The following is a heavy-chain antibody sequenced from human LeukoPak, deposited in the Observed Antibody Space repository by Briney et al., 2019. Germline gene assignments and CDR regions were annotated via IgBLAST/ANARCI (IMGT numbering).Heavy chain of an antibody. D-gene: IGHD1-26*01. CDR2: FDPEDGET. CDR1: GYTLTELS. CDR3: ATAPWVLEKIEYFQH. Sequence: ASVKVSCKVSGYTLTELSMHWVRQAPGKGLEWMGGFDPEDGETIYAQKFQGRVTLTEDTSTDTAYMELSSLRSEDTAVYYCATAPWVLEKIEYFQHWGQGTLVTVYS. V-gene: IGHV1-24*01. J-gene: IGHJ1*01.